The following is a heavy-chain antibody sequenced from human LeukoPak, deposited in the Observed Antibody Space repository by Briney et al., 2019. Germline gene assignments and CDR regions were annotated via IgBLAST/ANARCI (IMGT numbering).Heavy chain of an antibody. J-gene: IGHJ4*02. CDR1: GFTFSSYA. CDR2: ISGGGGSR. V-gene: IGHV3-23*01. CDR3: AKGRDYDFWSGYSIDY. D-gene: IGHD3-3*01. Sequence: SGGSLRLSCAASGFTFSSYAMSWVRQAPGKGLEWVSAISGGGGSRNYADSVKGRFTISRDNSKNTLYLQMNSLRAEVAAVYYCAKGRDYDFWSGYSIDYWGQGTLVTVSS.